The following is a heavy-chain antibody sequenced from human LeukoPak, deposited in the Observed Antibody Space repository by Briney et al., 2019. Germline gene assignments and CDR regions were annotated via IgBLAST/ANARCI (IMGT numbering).Heavy chain of an antibody. CDR1: GDSVSSNSVA. D-gene: IGHD6-13*01. Sequence: SQTLSLTCAISGDSVSSNSVAWNWIRQSPSRGLERLGRTYYRSKWYNDYAVSVESRITINPDTSKNQFSLQLISVTPEDTAVYYCARHSTNWPFDYWGQGTLVTVSS. CDR2: TYYRSKWYN. CDR3: ARHSTNWPFDY. J-gene: IGHJ4*02. V-gene: IGHV6-1*01.